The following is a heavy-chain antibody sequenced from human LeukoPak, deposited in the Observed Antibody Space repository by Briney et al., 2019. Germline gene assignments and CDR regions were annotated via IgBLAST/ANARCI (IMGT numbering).Heavy chain of an antibody. CDR2: NFYSGRT. V-gene: IGHV4-39*01. CDR3: TRHYYDSSGYYPWYFDY. D-gene: IGHD3-22*01. J-gene: IGHJ4*02. CDR1: GGSISSSNYY. Sequence: SETLSLTCTVSGGSISSSNYYWGWIRQPPGKGLEWIGSNFYSGRTYNNPSLKSRVSISVDTSKNQLSLKLTSVTAADTAVYYCTRHYYDSSGYYPWYFDYWGQGTLVTVSS.